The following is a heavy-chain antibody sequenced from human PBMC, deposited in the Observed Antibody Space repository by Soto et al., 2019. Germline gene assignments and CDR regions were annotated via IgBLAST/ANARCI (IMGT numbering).Heavy chain of an antibody. D-gene: IGHD6-25*01. CDR3: ARRGTVREPHGMGV. CDR1: GFIFSSYG. Sequence: QAQLVESGGGVVQPGRSLTLSCAASGFIFSSYGMHWVRQAPGKGLEWVACIWYDGSHQYYADSVKGRFTISRDNSKNTLYLQMDSLRAEDTAVYYCARRGTVREPHGMGVWGQGTTVTVSS. V-gene: IGHV3-33*01. J-gene: IGHJ6*02. CDR2: IWYDGSHQ.